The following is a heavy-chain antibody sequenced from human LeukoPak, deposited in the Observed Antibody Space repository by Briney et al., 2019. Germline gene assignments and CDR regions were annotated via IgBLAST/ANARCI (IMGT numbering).Heavy chain of an antibody. CDR2: ISSSSSYI. J-gene: IGHJ4*02. CDR3: ARDIGYRSGSPFDY. Sequence: GGSLRLSCAASGFTFSSYSMKWVRQAPGKGLEWVSSISSSSSYIYYADSVKGRFTSSRDNAKNSLYLQMNSLRAEDTAVYYCARDIGYRSGSPFDYWGRGPLVTVSS. V-gene: IGHV3-21*01. D-gene: IGHD3-10*01. CDR1: GFTFSSYS.